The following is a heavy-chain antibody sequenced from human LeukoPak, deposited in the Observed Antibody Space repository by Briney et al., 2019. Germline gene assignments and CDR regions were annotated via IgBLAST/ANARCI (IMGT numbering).Heavy chain of an antibody. D-gene: IGHD3-22*01. CDR3: ATGYYYDSSVLNWFDP. J-gene: IGHJ5*02. CDR1: X. CDR2: XNHSAST. V-gene: IGHV4-34*01. Sequence: XWXWXRQXXXXGXEWXXEXNHSASTNYNPSLKRRVTISVDTSKNKFSLKLSSVTAADTAVYYCATGYYYDSSVLNWFDPWGQGTLVTVSS.